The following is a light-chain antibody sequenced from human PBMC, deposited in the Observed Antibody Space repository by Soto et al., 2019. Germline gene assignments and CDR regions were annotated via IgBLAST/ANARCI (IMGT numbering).Light chain of an antibody. CDR3: QQHHSWT. J-gene: IGKJ1*01. CDR2: GAS. V-gene: IGKV3-20*01. CDR1: QSAYSSY. Sequence: PRDRGPLSVRSSQSAYSSYLSWYEQKPGQAPRLLIYGASNRATGIPDRFSGSGSGTDFTLTISGLEPEDFAVYSCQQHHSWTFGQGTKVDIK.